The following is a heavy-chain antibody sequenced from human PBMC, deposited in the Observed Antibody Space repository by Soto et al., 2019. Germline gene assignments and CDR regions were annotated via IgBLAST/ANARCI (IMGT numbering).Heavy chain of an antibody. Sequence: GGSLRLSCVGSGFIFDDYAMHWVRQAPGKGLEWVSGINWNSASIVYADSVNGRFTVSRDNAKKSLYLQMNSLGAEDTALYYCAKSIYGVLRTAFHIWGQGTMVTVSS. CDR1: GFIFDDYA. D-gene: IGHD4-17*01. J-gene: IGHJ3*02. V-gene: IGHV3-9*01. CDR3: AKSIYGVLRTAFHI. CDR2: INWNSASI.